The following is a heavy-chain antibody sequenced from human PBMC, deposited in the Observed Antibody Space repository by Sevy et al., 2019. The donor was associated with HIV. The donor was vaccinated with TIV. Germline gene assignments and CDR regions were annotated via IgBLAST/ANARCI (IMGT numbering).Heavy chain of an antibody. CDR3: ARVAGAYYDSSGYYPHYCFDY. D-gene: IGHD3-22*01. CDR1: GGSISSSNW. V-gene: IGHV4-4*02. Sequence: SETLSLTCAVSGGSISSSNWWSWVRQPPGKGLEWIGEIYHSGSTNYNPSLKSRVTISVDKSKNQFSLKLSSVTAADTAMYYCARVAGAYYDSSGYYPHYCFDYWGQGTLVTVSS. CDR2: IYHSGST. J-gene: IGHJ4*02.